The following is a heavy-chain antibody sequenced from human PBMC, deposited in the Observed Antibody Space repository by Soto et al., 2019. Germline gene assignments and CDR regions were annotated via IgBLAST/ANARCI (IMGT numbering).Heavy chain of an antibody. J-gene: IGHJ6*02. Sequence: PGGSLRLSCAASGFTFSSYGMHWVRQAPGKGLEWVAVISYDGSNKYYADSVKGRFTISRDNSKNTLYLQMNSLRAEDTAVYYCAKDTSSYEPYYGMDVWGQGTTVTV. CDR3: AKDTSSYEPYYGMDV. V-gene: IGHV3-30*18. CDR1: GFTFSSYG. D-gene: IGHD5-18*01. CDR2: ISYDGSNK.